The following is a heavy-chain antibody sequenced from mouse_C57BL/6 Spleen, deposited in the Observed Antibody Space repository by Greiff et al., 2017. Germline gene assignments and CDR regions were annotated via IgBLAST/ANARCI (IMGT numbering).Heavy chain of an antibody. Sequence: DVHLVESGGGLVKPGGSLKLSCAASGFTFSDYGMHWVRQAPEKGLEWVAYISSGSSTIYYADTVKGRFTISRDNAKNTLFLQMTSLRSEDTAMYYCARPDGYYVAYWGQGTLVTVSA. CDR1: GFTFSDYG. D-gene: IGHD2-3*01. CDR3: ARPDGYYVAY. V-gene: IGHV5-17*01. J-gene: IGHJ3*01. CDR2: ISSGSSTI.